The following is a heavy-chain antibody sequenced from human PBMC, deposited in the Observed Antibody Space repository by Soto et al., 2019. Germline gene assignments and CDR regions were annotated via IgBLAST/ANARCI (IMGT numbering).Heavy chain of an antibody. D-gene: IGHD3-22*01. J-gene: IGHJ3*02. Sequence: PSEPMSVSCTVSDVSSISGSYHWIWNKQPPGKGLEWIGYNYYSGSTNYNPSLKSRVTISVDTSKNQFSLKLSSVTAADTAVYYCARDLGPMIVQGYAFDIWGQGTMVTVSS. CDR1: DVSSISGSYH. V-gene: IGHV4-61*01. CDR2: NYYSGST. CDR3: ARDLGPMIVQGYAFDI.